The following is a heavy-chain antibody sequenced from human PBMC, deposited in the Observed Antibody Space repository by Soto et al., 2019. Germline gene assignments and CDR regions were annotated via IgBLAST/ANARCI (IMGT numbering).Heavy chain of an antibody. CDR2: INPADSDT. CDR1: GYSFTSYW. D-gene: IGHD6-19*01. V-gene: IGHV5-51*01. Sequence: GESLKISCKGSGYSFTSYWIGWVRQMPGKGLEWMGIINPADSDTRYSPSFQGQVTISADKSINTAYLQWSSLKASDTAMYYCARHLDSSGQNYYYYYGIDVWGQGTTVTVSS. J-gene: IGHJ6*02. CDR3: ARHLDSSGQNYYYYYGIDV.